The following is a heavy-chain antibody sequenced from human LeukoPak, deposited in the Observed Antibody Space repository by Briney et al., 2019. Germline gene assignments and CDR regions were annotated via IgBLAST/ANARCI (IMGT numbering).Heavy chain of an antibody. CDR1: GGSISSSSYY. CDR3: ARGIEYYYDSGSLYMDV. CDR2: FYYSGST. J-gene: IGHJ6*03. V-gene: IGHV4-39*07. Sequence: SETLSLTCTVSGGSISSSSYYWGWIRQPPGTGLEWIGSFYYSGSTYYNPSLKSRVTISLDTSKNQFSLKLSSVTAADTAVYYCARGIEYYYDSGSLYMDVWGKGTTVTVSS. D-gene: IGHD3-10*01.